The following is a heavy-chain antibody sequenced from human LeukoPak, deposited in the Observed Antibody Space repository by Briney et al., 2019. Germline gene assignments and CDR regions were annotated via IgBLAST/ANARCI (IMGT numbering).Heavy chain of an antibody. J-gene: IGHJ4*02. CDR2: IFYEGST. D-gene: IGHD3-10*01. CDR1: GGSIRSSKW. V-gene: IGHV4-4*02. CDR3: ARGEDHGSGTVHFDY. Sequence: SETLSLTCAVSGGSIRSSKWRGRVRQPPREGLGGNGEIFYEGSTNLKPSLKRRINMTVERAKNKLSLNLNSVTAADTAVYYCARGEDHGSGTVHFDYWGQGTLVTVSS.